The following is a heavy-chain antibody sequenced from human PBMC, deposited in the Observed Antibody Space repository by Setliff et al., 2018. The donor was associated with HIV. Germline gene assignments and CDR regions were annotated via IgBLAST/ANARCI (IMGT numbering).Heavy chain of an antibody. Sequence: SETLSLTCTVSGDSITSYYWSWIRQPPGKGLEWIGYIYYTGSTNYIPSLKSRVTMSVDTSKNQFSLKLRSVTAADTAVYYCARARITMTGGRLEPYAFDRWGQGTKVTVSS. CDR1: GDSITSYY. CDR2: IYYTGST. J-gene: IGHJ3*01. D-gene: IGHD3-22*01. V-gene: IGHV4-59*12. CDR3: ARARITMTGGRLEPYAFDR.